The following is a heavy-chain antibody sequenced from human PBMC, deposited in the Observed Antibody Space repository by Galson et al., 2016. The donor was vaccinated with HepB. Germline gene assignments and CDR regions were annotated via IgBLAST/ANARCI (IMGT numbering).Heavy chain of an antibody. V-gene: IGHV3-23*01. CDR1: GFTFSSFA. CDR3: AKLTMITVVTPHFDS. J-gene: IGHJ4*02. Sequence: SLRLSCAASGFTFSSFAMSWVRQAPGKGLEWVSVIGGSGGSTYYADSVKGRFTISRDNSKSTLYLEMNSLRADDTAIYYCAKLTMITVVTPHFDSWGQGTLVTVSS. D-gene: IGHD3-22*01. CDR2: IGGSGGST.